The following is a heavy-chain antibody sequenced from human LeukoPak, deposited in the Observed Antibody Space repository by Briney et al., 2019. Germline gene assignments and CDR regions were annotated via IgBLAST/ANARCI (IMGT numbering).Heavy chain of an antibody. CDR1: GGSFTDYY. CDR3: ARGPVKDDGLTGISYYFGLDV. CDR2: IHHRAGA. J-gene: IGHJ6*02. Sequence: SETLSLTCAVYGGSFTDYYWSWIRHLPGKGLEWVGEIHHRAGANYNPSLWGRVTISADTSKNQFSLHLTSVTAADTATFYCARGPVKDDGLTGISYYFGLDVWGHGTTVTVFS. D-gene: IGHD2-21*02. V-gene: IGHV4-34*01.